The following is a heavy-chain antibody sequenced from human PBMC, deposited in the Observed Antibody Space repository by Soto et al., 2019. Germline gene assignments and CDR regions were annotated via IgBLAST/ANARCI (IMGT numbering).Heavy chain of an antibody. Sequence: PSETLSRTCTVSGGSVTNSSYYRGWIRQSPVKGLEWIGCVYYRGRSYSKSSVKSRVTISVDTSKNRFSLSLNSVTASDTAVYFCVSQRTTVPTQAYFDYWGPGALVTVSS. CDR3: VSQRTTVPTQAYFDY. V-gene: IGHV4-39*01. CDR2: VYYRGRS. D-gene: IGHD4-17*01. J-gene: IGHJ4*02. CDR1: GGSVTNSSYY.